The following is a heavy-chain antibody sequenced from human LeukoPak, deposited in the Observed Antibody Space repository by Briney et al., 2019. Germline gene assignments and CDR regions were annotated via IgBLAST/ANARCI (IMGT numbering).Heavy chain of an antibody. CDR1: GFTFSNYA. CDR2: ISSNGGST. D-gene: IGHD2-2*01. J-gene: IGHJ4*02. CDR3: ARYRCSSTSCFVDY. Sequence: QTGGSLRLSCAASGFTFSNYAMDWVRQAPGKGLEYVSAISSNGGSTYYANSVKGRFTISRDNSKNTLYLQMGSLRAEDMAVYYCARYRCSSTSCFVDYWGQGTLVTVSS. V-gene: IGHV3-64*01.